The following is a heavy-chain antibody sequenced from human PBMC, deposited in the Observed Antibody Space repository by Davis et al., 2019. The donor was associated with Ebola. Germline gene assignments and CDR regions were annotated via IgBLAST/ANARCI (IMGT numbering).Heavy chain of an antibody. D-gene: IGHD3-10*01. CDR3: ARDYYGSGSHPGYGMDV. Sequence: PGGSLRLSCAASGFTFSSYAMHWVRQAPGKGLEWVAVISYDGSNKYYADSVKGRFTISRDNSKNTLYLQVNSLRAEDTAVYYCARDYYGSGSHPGYGMDVWGQGTTVTVSS. J-gene: IGHJ6*02. CDR2: ISYDGSNK. CDR1: GFTFSSYA. V-gene: IGHV3-30-3*01.